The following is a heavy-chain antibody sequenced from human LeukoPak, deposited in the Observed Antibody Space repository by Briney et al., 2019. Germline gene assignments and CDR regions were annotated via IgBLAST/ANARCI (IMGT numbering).Heavy chain of an antibody. CDR3: ARHEKSSGWYYDY. V-gene: IGHV4-59*08. CDR2: VYYSGST. CDR1: GGSISNYY. Sequence: SETLSLTCTVSGGSISNYYWSWIRQPPGKGLEWIGYVYYSGSTNYNPSLKSRVTISVDTSKNQFSLKLSSVTAADTAVYYCARHEKSSGWYYDYWGQGTLVTVSS. J-gene: IGHJ4*02. D-gene: IGHD6-19*01.